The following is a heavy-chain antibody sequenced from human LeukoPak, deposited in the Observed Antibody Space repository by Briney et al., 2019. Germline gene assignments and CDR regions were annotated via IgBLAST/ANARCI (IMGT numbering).Heavy chain of an antibody. CDR2: IKQDGGEI. Sequence: GGSLRLSCAASGFTFSNYWMHWVRQAPGKGLEWVANIKQDGGEIYYVDSVKGRFTISRDNAKNSLYLQMNSLRAEDTAVYYCARALDSWGQGTLVTVSS. V-gene: IGHV3-7*03. J-gene: IGHJ4*02. CDR3: ARALDS. CDR1: GFTFSNYW.